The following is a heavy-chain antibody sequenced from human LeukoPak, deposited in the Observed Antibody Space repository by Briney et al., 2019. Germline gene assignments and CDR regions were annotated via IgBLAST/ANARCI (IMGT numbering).Heavy chain of an antibody. Sequence: SETLSLTCNVSGGSISSYYWSWIRQPPGKGLEWISYIYYSGGTSYNPSLKSRVTISVDTSKNQFSLKLNSVTAADAAVYYCARRRIYYYGSGSGGGTSYYYYYMDVWGKGTTVTVSS. CDR2: IYYSGGT. CDR1: GGSISSYY. J-gene: IGHJ6*03. CDR3: ARRRIYYYGSGSGGGTSYYYYYMDV. V-gene: IGHV4-59*08. D-gene: IGHD3-10*01.